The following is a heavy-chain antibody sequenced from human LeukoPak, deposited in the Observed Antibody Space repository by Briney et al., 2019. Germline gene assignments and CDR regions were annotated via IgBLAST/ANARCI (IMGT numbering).Heavy chain of an antibody. CDR2: ISGSGGAP. CDR3: AKAGDSSGYYYHYDF. J-gene: IGHJ4*02. V-gene: IGHV3-23*01. CDR1: GFTFSSFA. Sequence: GGSLRLSCPASGFTFSSFAMSWVRQAPGKGLEWISAISGSGGAPYYADSVRGRFTISRDNSKNTLYLQMNSLRAEDTAVYYCAKAGDSSGYYYHYDFWGQGTLVTVSS. D-gene: IGHD3-22*01.